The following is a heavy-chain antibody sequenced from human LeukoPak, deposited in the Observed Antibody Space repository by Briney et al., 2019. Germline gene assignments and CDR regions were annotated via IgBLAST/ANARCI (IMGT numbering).Heavy chain of an antibody. J-gene: IGHJ6*04. D-gene: IGHD2-15*01. CDR3: ARVLVVVAATSYYYYGMDV. V-gene: IGHV4-38-2*01. CDR1: GYSISSGYY. CDR2: IYHSGST. Sequence: SETPSLTCAVSGYSISSGYYWGWIRQPPGKGLEWIGSIYHSGSTYYNPSLKSRVTISVDTSKNQFSLKLSSVTAADTAVYYCARVLVVVAATSYYYYGMDVWGKGTTVTVSS.